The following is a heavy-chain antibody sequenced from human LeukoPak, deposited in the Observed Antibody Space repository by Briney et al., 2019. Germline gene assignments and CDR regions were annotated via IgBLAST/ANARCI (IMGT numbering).Heavy chain of an antibody. V-gene: IGHV3-23*01. CDR1: GFTFSSYA. CDR3: AKDRTTVTLYYYYYYGMDV. Sequence: GGSLRLSCAASGFTFSSYAMSWVRQAPGKGLEWVSAISGSGGSTYYADSVKGRFTISRDNSKNTLYLQMSSLRAEDTAVYYCAKDRTTVTLYYYYYYGMDVWGQGTTVTVSS. CDR2: ISGSGGST. D-gene: IGHD4-17*01. J-gene: IGHJ6*02.